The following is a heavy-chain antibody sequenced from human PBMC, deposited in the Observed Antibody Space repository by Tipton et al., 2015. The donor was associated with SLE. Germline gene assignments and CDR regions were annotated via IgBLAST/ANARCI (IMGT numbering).Heavy chain of an antibody. Sequence: TLSLTCTVSGGSISSRDYHLGWIRPPPGKGLDWFARIYYSGTTYYNSSLKSRVTISIDISSNQFSLRLSSVTAADTAIYYCAKAGVLGGSTDYFDSWGQGTLVTVSS. V-gene: IGHV4-39*07. D-gene: IGHD1-26*01. CDR2: IYYSGTT. CDR1: GGSISSRDYH. CDR3: AKAGVLGGSTDYFDS. J-gene: IGHJ4*02.